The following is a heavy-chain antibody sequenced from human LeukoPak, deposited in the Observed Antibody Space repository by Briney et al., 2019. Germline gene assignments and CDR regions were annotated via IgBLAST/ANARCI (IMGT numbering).Heavy chain of an antibody. D-gene: IGHD5-18*01. CDR3: ARGGYGSS. Sequence: GGSLRLSFAASGFTFSTYEMNWVRQAPGKGLEWVSYISSSSRTTYYADSVKGRFTISRDNAKNSLYLQMNSLRAEDTAVYYCARGGYGSSWGQGTLVTVSS. J-gene: IGHJ4*02. V-gene: IGHV3-48*03. CDR1: GFTFSTYE. CDR2: ISSSSRTT.